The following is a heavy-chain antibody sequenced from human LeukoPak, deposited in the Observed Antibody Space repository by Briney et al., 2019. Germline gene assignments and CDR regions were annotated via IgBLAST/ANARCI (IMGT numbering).Heavy chain of an antibody. D-gene: IGHD6-19*01. CDR2: STSNGDSA. CDR1: GFTFSSYA. V-gene: IGHV3-64D*09. Sequence: GGSLRLSCSASGFTFSSYAMHWVRQAPGKGLEYVSASTSNGDSAYYADSVKGRFSISRDNSKNTLYLQMSSLRPEDTAVYYCVKSTSGWYSDWGQGTLVTVSS. CDR3: VKSTSGWYSD. J-gene: IGHJ4*02.